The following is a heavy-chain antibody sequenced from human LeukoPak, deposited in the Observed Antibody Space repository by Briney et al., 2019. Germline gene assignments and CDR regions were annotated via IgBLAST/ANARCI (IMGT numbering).Heavy chain of an antibody. J-gene: IGHJ5*02. CDR3: ARVGFGSGWYNWFDP. D-gene: IGHD6-19*01. CDR2: IYYSGST. V-gene: IGHV4-59*02. CDR1: GGSVSSYY. Sequence: SETLSLTCTVSGGSVSSYYWSWIRQPPGKGLEWIGYIYYSGSTNYNPSLKSRVTISVDTSKNQFSLKLSSVTAADTAVYYCARVGFGSGWYNWFDPWGQGTLVTVSS.